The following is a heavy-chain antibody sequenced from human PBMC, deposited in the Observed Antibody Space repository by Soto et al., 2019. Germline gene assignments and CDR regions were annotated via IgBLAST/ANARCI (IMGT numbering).Heavy chain of an antibody. CDR3: ARGLDNYPYYFDY. V-gene: IGHV4-59*01. D-gene: IGHD1-1*01. CDR1: GGSLSTYY. Sequence: SETLSLTCTVSGGSLSTYYWSWIRQPPGKGLEWIGYIYYSGSTNYDPSLKSRVTISVDTSKNQFSLKLNSVTAADAAVYYCARGLDNYPYYFDYWGPGTLVTVSS. J-gene: IGHJ4*02. CDR2: IYYSGST.